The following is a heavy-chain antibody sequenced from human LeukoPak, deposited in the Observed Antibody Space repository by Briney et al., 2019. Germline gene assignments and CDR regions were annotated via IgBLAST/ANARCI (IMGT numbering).Heavy chain of an antibody. Sequence: SETLSLTCAVYGGSFSGYYWSWIRQPPGKGLEWIGEINHSGSTNYNPSLKSRVTISVDTSKNQFSLKLSSVTAADTAVYYCARDPTHYYYGMDVWGQGTTVTVSS. CDR1: GGSFSGYY. CDR3: ARDPTHYYYGMDV. CDR2: INHSGST. V-gene: IGHV4-34*01. J-gene: IGHJ6*02.